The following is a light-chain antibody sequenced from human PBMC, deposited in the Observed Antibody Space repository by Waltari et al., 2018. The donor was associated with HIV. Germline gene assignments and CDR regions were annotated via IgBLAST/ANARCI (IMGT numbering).Light chain of an antibody. CDR3: QQYGSSPPYT. CDR2: GAS. Sequence: EIVLTQSPGTLSLSPGERATLSCRASQRVSSSYLAWYQQKPGQAPRLLLYGASSRATGIPDRFSGSGSGTDFTLTISRREPEDFAVYYCQQYGSSPPYTFGQGTKLEIK. V-gene: IGKV3-20*01. CDR1: QRVSSSY. J-gene: IGKJ2*01.